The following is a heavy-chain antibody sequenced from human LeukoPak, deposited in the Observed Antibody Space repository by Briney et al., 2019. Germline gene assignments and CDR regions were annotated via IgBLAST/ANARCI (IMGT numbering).Heavy chain of an antibody. J-gene: IGHJ6*03. CDR1: GHTFTGYY. CDR3: ASQPDYYYYYMDV. Sequence: GASVKVSCKASGHTFTGYYMHWVRQAPGQGLEWMGWINPNSGGTNYAQKFQGRVTMTRDTSISTAYMELSRLRSDDTAVYYCASQPDYYYYYMDVWGKGTTVTVSS. V-gene: IGHV1-2*02. CDR2: INPNSGGT.